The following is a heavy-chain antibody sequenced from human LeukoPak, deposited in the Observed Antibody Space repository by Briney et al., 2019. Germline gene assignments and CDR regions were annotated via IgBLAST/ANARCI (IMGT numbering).Heavy chain of an antibody. CDR1: GFTVSSNY. J-gene: IGHJ4*02. V-gene: IGHV3-66*01. Sequence: GGSLRLSCAASGFTVSSNYMSWVRQAPGKGLEWVSVIYSGGSTYYADSVTGRFTISRDNYKNTLYLQMNSLRAEDTAVYYCARVGQQWEPLDYWGQGTLVTVSS. CDR2: IYSGGST. CDR3: ARVGQQWEPLDY. D-gene: IGHD6-19*01.